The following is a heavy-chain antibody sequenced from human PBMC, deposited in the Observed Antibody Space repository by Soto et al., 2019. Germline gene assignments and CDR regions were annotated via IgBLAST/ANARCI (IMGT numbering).Heavy chain of an antibody. CDR1: GFTFSSYA. V-gene: IGHV3-23*01. Sequence: EVQLLGSGGGLVQPGGFLRLSCAASGFTFSSYAMSWVRQAPGKGLEWVSGLSSGGSGTYYADSVKGRFTISRDDSKNTLYLQMNSLRAEDTAVYYCAKVRVAGGSYSTFDYWGQGTLVTVSS. D-gene: IGHD1-26*01. J-gene: IGHJ4*02. CDR3: AKVRVAGGSYSTFDY. CDR2: LSSGGSGT.